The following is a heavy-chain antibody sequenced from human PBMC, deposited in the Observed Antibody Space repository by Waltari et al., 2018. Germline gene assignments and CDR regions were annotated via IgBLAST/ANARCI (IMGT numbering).Heavy chain of an antibody. J-gene: IGHJ4*02. CDR2: IYYSGST. V-gene: IGHV4-59*11. CDR1: GGSISSHY. CDR3: ARRIVGATMDY. Sequence: QVQLQESGPGLVKPSETLSLTCPVSGGSISSHYWSWIRQPPGKGLEWIGYIYYSGSTNYNPSLKSRVTISVDTSKNQFSLKLSSVTAADTAVYYCARRIVGATMDYWGQGTLVTVSS. D-gene: IGHD1-26*01.